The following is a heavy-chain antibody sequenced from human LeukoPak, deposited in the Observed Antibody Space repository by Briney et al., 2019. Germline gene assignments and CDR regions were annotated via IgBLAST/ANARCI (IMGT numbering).Heavy chain of an antibody. CDR3: ARDRYDIFTGYYAFDI. J-gene: IGHJ3*02. Sequence: SVKVSCKASGGTFSSYAISWVRQAPGQGLEWMGGIIPIFGTANYAQKFQGRVTITAVESTSTAYMELSSLRSEDTAVYYCARDRYDIFTGYYAFDIWGQGTMVTVSS. D-gene: IGHD3-9*01. V-gene: IGHV1-69*13. CDR2: IIPIFGTA. CDR1: GGTFSSYA.